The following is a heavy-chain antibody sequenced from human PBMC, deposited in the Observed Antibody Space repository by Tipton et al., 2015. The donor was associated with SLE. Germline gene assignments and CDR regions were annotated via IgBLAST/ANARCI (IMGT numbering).Heavy chain of an antibody. CDR3: ARHGDYYDSSGYSY. CDR2: VSYSGST. CDR1: GVSVSSSTYY. J-gene: IGHJ4*02. D-gene: IGHD3-22*01. Sequence: LRLSCTVSGVSVSSSTYYWGWIRQPPGKGLEWIGSVSYSGSTYYNSSLKSRVTISVDRSKNQFSLKLTSVTAADTAVYYCARHGDYYDSSGYSYWGQGTLVTVSS. V-gene: IGHV4-39*01.